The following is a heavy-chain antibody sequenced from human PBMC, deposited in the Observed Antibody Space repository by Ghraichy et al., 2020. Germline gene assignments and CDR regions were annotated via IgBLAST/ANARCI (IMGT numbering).Heavy chain of an antibody. CDR3: AKIGRASSGHTWLDP. Sequence: GGSLRLSCAASGFTFSGIGMHWVRLAPGKGLEWLASISHDGTYTDYADSVKGRFTVSRDNSKNTMYLQMSRLTGDDTALYYCAKIGRASSGHTWLDPWGQGTLVTVSS. V-gene: IGHV3-30*18. D-gene: IGHD3-22*01. J-gene: IGHJ5*02. CDR2: ISHDGTYT. CDR1: GFTFSGIG.